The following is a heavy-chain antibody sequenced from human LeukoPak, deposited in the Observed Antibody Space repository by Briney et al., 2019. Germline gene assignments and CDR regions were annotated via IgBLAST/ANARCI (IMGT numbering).Heavy chain of an antibody. D-gene: IGHD6-19*01. J-gene: IGHJ4*02. V-gene: IGHV3-11*06. CDR3: ARDRAVAGTADMDY. Sequence: SGGSLRLSCAASGFTFSDYYMSWLRQAPGKGREGVSYISSSSSYTNYADSVKGRFTISRDNAKNSLYLQMNSLRAEDTAVYYCARDRAVAGTADMDYWGQGTLVTVSS. CDR1: GFTFSDYY. CDR2: ISSSSSYT.